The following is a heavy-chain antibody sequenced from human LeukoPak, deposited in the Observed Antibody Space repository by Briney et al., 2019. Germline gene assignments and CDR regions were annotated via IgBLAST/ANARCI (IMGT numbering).Heavy chain of an antibody. Sequence: TSETLSLTCTVSGGSISSYYWSWIRQPPGKGLEWIAYIYYSGRINYNPSLKSRVTISVDTSKNEFSPKVTSVTAADTAVYYCASFTYYYDSSGSDYWGQGTLVTVSS. CDR3: ASFTYYYDSSGSDY. J-gene: IGHJ4*02. D-gene: IGHD3-22*01. V-gene: IGHV4-59*08. CDR1: GGSISSYY. CDR2: IYYSGRI.